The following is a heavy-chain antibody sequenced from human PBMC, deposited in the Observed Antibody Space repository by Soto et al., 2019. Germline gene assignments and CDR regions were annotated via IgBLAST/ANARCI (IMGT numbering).Heavy chain of an antibody. J-gene: IGHJ6*03. CDR1: GFTFSSYW. CDR3: ASQGGGYDFWSGSDYYYYYMDV. Sequence: GGSLRLSCAASGFTFSSYWMSWVRQAPGKGLEWVANIKQDGSEKYYVDSVKGRFTISRDNAKNSLYLQMNSLRAEDTAVYYCASQGGGYDFWSGSDYYYYYMDVWGKGTTVTVSS. CDR2: IKQDGSEK. D-gene: IGHD3-3*01. V-gene: IGHV3-7*01.